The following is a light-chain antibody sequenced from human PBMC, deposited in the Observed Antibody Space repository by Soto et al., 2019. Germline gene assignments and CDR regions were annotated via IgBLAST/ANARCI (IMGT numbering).Light chain of an antibody. CDR1: TSNIGAGYD. Sequence: QAVVTQPPSVSGAPGQRVTISCTGSTSNIGAGYDVHWYQQLPGTAPKLLIFGNNNRPSGVPDRFSGSKSGTSGSLAITGLQVEDEADYYCQSYDSSLSEYVFGSGTKLTVL. CDR2: GNN. CDR3: QSYDSSLSEYV. V-gene: IGLV1-40*01. J-gene: IGLJ1*01.